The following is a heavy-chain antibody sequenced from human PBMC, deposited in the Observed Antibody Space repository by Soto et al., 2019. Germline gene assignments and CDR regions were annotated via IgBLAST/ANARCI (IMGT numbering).Heavy chain of an antibody. J-gene: IGHJ6*02. Sequence: QITLKESGPTLVKPTQTLTLTCTFSGFSLTSGVVGVGWNRQPPGEALEWLALIYWNDEQYYNPSLRNRPTSTRDTSKNQVVLTMTNMDPVDTATYYCAHRLPGPSGYDVWGQGTTVTVSS. V-gene: IGHV2-5*01. CDR1: GFSLTSGVVG. CDR3: AHRLPGPSGYDV. CDR2: IYWNDEQ. D-gene: IGHD6-13*01.